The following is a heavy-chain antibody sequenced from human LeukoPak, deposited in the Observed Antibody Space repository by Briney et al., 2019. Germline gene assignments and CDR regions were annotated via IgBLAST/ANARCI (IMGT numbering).Heavy chain of an antibody. J-gene: IGHJ4*02. D-gene: IGHD3-22*01. CDR3: AKDFRGKRTMIVVAAYYFDY. V-gene: IGHV3-30*02. CDR1: GFTFSSYG. Sequence: PGGSLRLSCAASGFTFSSYGMHWARQAPGKGLEWVAFIRYDGSNKYYADSVKGRFTISRDNSKNTLYLQMNSLRAEDTAVYYCAKDFRGKRTMIVVAAYYFDYWGQGTLVTVSS. CDR2: IRYDGSNK.